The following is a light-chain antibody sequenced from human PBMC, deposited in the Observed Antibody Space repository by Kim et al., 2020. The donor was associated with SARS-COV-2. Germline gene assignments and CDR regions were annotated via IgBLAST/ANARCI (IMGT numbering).Light chain of an antibody. J-gene: IGLJ2*01. CDR3: QAWDSSTVV. V-gene: IGLV3-1*01. CDR2: QDS. CDR1: KLGNRY. Sequence: VSPGQTASITCSGDKLGNRYACWYQQKPGQSPVLVIYQDSKRPSGIPERFSGSNSGNTATLTISGTQAMDEADYYCQAWDSSTVVFGGGTQLIVL.